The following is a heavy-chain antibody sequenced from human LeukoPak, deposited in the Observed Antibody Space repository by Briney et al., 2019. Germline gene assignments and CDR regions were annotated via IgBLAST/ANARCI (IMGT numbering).Heavy chain of an antibody. J-gene: IGHJ4*02. Sequence: PGGSLRLSCAAPGFTFSSYWMHWVRQAPGKGLVWVSRINSDGSSTSYADSVKGRFTISRDNAKNTLYLQMNCLRAEDTAVYYCARDAHYYDSSGYYSAPHFDYWGQGTLVTVSS. V-gene: IGHV3-74*01. CDR1: GFTFSSYW. CDR3: ARDAHYYDSSGYYSAPHFDY. CDR2: INSDGSST. D-gene: IGHD3-22*01.